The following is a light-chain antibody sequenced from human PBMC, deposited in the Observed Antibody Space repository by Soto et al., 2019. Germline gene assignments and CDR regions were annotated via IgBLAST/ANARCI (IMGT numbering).Light chain of an antibody. J-gene: IGKJ1*01. Sequence: EILLTQSPDSLSLSPGDRATLSCRASQSFSSTFFAWYQQKPGQAPRLLIYGASSRATGIPDRFSGSGSGTDFTLTISRLDPEDFAVYYCQQYASSVTFGQGTKVEIK. CDR2: GAS. CDR3: QQYASSVT. CDR1: QSFSSTF. V-gene: IGKV3-20*01.